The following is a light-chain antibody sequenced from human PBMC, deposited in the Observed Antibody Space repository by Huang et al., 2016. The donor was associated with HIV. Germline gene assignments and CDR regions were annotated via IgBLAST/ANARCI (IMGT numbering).Light chain of an antibody. CDR3: QQLHNSPYT. CDR2: KAS. J-gene: IGKJ2*01. Sequence: DIQMTQSPSTLSASIGDRVPITCRASQILSGGLAWYQQRPGNAPNLLISKASSLQSGVPPRFSGSGSGTEFILTISSLQPDDFATYYCQQLHNSPYTFGQGTKLEIK. CDR1: QILSGG. V-gene: IGKV1-5*03.